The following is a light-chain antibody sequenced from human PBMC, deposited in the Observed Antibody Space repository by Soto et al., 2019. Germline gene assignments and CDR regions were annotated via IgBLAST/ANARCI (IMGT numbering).Light chain of an antibody. CDR3: QQYGRPSRT. CDR2: GAS. J-gene: IGKJ1*01. CDR1: QSVSSY. V-gene: IGKV3-20*01. Sequence: EIVLTQSPCTLSSSPGERATLSCRASQSVSSYLAWYQQKPGQAPRLLIYGASSRATGIPDRFSGSGSGTDFTLTISRLEPEDFAVYYCQQYGRPSRTFGQGTKVEIK.